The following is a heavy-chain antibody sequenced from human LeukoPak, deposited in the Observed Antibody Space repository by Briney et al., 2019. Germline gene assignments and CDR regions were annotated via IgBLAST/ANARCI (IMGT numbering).Heavy chain of an antibody. J-gene: IGHJ4*02. Sequence: PGGSLRLSCAASGFTFSDYYMSWIRQAPGKGLEWVSYISSSGSTIYYADSVKGRFTISRDNSKNTLYLQMNSLRAEDTAVYYCASYDSSGYAFFDYWGQGTLVTVSS. V-gene: IGHV3-11*01. D-gene: IGHD3-22*01. CDR2: ISSSGSTI. CDR1: GFTFSDYY. CDR3: ASYDSSGYAFFDY.